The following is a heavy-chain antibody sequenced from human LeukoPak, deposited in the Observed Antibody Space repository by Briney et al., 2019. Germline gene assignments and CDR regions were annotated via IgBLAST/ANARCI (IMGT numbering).Heavy chain of an antibody. D-gene: IGHD3-10*02. CDR1: GFTFSSYW. J-gene: IGHJ6*04. Sequence: GGSLRLSCAASGFTFSSYWMSWVRQAPGKGLEWVANIKGDGNEKHYVDSVEGRFTISRDNAKNSLYLQMNSLRAEDTAVYYCAELGITMIGGVWGKGTTVTISS. V-gene: IGHV3-7*01. CDR3: AELGITMIGGV. CDR2: IKGDGNEK.